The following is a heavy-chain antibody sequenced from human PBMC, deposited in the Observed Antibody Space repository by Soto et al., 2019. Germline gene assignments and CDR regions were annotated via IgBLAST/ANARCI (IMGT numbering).Heavy chain of an antibody. Sequence: GGSLRLSCAASGFAFSTYAMTWVRQAPGRGLEWVSSISDSGGSTFYADSVKGRFTVSRGNSKNTLYLQMNSLRAEDTALYYCAKELSYNSGRPFDYWGQGTLVTVSS. J-gene: IGHJ4*02. CDR2: ISDSGGST. CDR1: GFAFSTYA. D-gene: IGHD3-10*01. V-gene: IGHV3-23*01. CDR3: AKELSYNSGRPFDY.